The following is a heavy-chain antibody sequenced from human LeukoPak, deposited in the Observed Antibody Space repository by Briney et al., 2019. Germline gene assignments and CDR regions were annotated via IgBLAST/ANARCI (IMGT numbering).Heavy chain of an antibody. V-gene: IGHV3-7*02. J-gene: IGHJ4*02. CDR2: VNEDGSAR. D-gene: IGHD1-26*01. CDR1: GFTFSAYW. CDR3: ARVRGSYAVDY. Sequence: PGGSLRLSCAASGFTFSAYWMSWVRQAPGKGLEWVANVNEDGSARYYEDSVKGRFTVSRDNTRDSLYLQMSSLRAEDTAVYYCARVRGSYAVDYWGQGALVTVSS.